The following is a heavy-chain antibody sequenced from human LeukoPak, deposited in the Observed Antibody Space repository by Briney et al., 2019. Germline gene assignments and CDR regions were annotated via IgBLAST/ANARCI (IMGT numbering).Heavy chain of an antibody. CDR3: ARGRDTAMVSWSYYYYYMDV. V-gene: IGHV4-34*01. CDR1: GGSFSGYY. J-gene: IGHJ6*03. CDR2: INHSGST. D-gene: IGHD5-18*01. Sequence: SETLSLTCAVYGGSFSGYYWSWIRQPPGKGLEWIGEINHSGSTNYNPSLKSRVTISVDTSKNQFSLKLSSVTAADTAVYYCARGRDTAMVSWSYYYYYMDVWGKGTTVTVSS.